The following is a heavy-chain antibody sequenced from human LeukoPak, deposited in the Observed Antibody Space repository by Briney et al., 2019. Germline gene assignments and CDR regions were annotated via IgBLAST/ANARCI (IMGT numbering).Heavy chain of an antibody. Sequence: GGSLRLSCAASGFTFSSYGMHWVRQAPGKGLEWVAVIWYDGSNKYCADSVKGRFTISRDNSKNTLYLQMNSLRAEDTAVYYCAKELDGYNSGFDYWDQGTLVTVSS. J-gene: IGHJ4*02. CDR2: IWYDGSNK. CDR3: AKELDGYNSGFDY. D-gene: IGHD5-24*01. CDR1: GFTFSSYG. V-gene: IGHV3-33*06.